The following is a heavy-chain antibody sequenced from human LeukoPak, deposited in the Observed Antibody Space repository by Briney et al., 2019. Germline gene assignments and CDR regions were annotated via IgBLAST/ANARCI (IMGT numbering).Heavy chain of an antibody. CDR1: RFTFSNYS. J-gene: IGHJ4*02. V-gene: IGHV3-48*01. Sequence: GGSLRLSCAASRFTFSNYSMNWVRQAPGKGLEWVSYISSSSGTINYADSVKGRFTISRDNAKNSLYLQMNSLRVEDTAVYYCAGRSGPDDYWGQGTLVTVSS. CDR3: AGRSGPDDY. CDR2: ISSSSGTI. D-gene: IGHD2-15*01.